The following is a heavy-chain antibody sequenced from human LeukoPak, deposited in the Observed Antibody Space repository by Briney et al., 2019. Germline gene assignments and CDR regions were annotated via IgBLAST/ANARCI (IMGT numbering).Heavy chain of an antibody. CDR1: GFTFSSYS. J-gene: IGHJ4*02. Sequence: GGALRLSCAASGFTFSSYSMNWVRQAPGRWLEGVSSISGSGTYIYYAGSVRGRFTISRDNAKNSLALQMNSLRAEHKAVYYCARSQGTVSVDYWGQGTLVTVSS. D-gene: IGHD1-1*01. CDR2: ISGSGTYI. V-gene: IGHV3-21*01. CDR3: ARSQGTVSVDY.